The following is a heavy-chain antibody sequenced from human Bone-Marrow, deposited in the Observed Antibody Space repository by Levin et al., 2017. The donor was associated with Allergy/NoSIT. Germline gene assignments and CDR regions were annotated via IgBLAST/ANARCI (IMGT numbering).Heavy chain of an antibody. D-gene: IGHD2-2*01. CDR3: ARDMDLRTNYYYYGMDV. Sequence: GSLRLSCAVSGGSISSSNWWSWVRQPPGKGLEWIGEIYHSGSTNYNPSLKSRVTISVDKSKNQFSLKLSSVTAADTAVYYCARDMDLRTNYYYYGMDVWGQGTTVTVSS. CDR1: GGSISSSNW. CDR2: IYHSGST. J-gene: IGHJ6*02. V-gene: IGHV4-4*02.